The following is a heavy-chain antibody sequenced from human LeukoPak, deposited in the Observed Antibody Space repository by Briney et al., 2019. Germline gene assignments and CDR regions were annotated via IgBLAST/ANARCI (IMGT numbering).Heavy chain of an antibody. D-gene: IGHD2-2*01. CDR2: IYSGGST. CDR1: GFNVSTNY. Sequence: GGSLRLSCAASGFNVSTNYTSWARQAPGKGLEWVSVIYSGGSTNYADSVKGRFTISRDNSRNTLYLQMNSLRSEDTAVYYCARAPLGYCSSTSCYTYYYYMDVWGKGTTVTVSS. J-gene: IGHJ6*03. V-gene: IGHV3-53*05. CDR3: ARAPLGYCSSTSCYTYYYYMDV.